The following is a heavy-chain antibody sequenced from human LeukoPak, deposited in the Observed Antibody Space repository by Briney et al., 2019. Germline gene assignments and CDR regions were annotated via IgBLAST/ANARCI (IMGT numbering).Heavy chain of an antibody. V-gene: IGHV3-66*01. CDR1: GFTVSSNY. D-gene: IGHD3-22*01. CDR3: ARAASYYDSSAWFDP. CDR2: IYSGGST. Sequence: GGSLRLSCAASGFTVSSNYMSWVRQAPGKGLEWVSAIYSGGSTYYADSVKGRFTISRDNSKNTLYLQMNSLRAEDTAVYYCARAASYYDSSAWFDPWGQGTLVTVSP. J-gene: IGHJ5*02.